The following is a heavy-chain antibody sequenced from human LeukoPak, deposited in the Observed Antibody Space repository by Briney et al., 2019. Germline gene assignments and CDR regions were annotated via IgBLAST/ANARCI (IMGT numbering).Heavy chain of an antibody. J-gene: IGHJ4*02. CDR2: ISTSSSYI. CDR1: GFTFSTYS. Sequence: GGSLRFSCAASGFTFSTYSMNWVRQAPGKGLEWVSSISTSSSYIYYADSVKGRFTISRDNAKNSLYLQMNSLRAEDTAVYYCAKDSGIGAALYYFDYWGQGTLVTVSS. CDR3: AKDSGIGAALYYFDY. D-gene: IGHD6-25*01. V-gene: IGHV3-21*01.